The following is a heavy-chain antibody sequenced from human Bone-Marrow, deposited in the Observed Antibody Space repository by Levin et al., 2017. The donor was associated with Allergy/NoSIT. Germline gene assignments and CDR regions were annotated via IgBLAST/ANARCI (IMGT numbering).Heavy chain of an antibody. CDR3: ARGYDYGDYAEAEDFYYGLDV. Sequence: GESLKISCVASGFSFSTYWMSWVRQAPGKGLEWVANIKEDGSDKYYVDSVKGRVTVSRDNAKNLLYLQMNSLRAEDTAVYYCARGYDYGDYAEAEDFYYGLDVWGQGTTVTVS. CDR1: GFSFSTYW. J-gene: IGHJ6*02. V-gene: IGHV3-7*01. D-gene: IGHD4-17*01. CDR2: IKEDGSDK.